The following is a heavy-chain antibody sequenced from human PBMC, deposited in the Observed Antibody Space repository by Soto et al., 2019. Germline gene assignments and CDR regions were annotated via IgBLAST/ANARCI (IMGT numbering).Heavy chain of an antibody. J-gene: IGHJ4*02. D-gene: IGHD3-22*01. CDR3: AKPYYYDSSGYYELDYFDY. Sequence: EVQLLESGGGLVQPGGSLRLSCAASGFTFSSYAMSWVRQAPGKGLEWVSAISGSGGSTYYADSVKGRFTISRDNSKNTLYLQINSLRAEDTAVYYCAKPYYYDSSGYYELDYFDYWGQGTLVTVSS. CDR1: GFTFSSYA. V-gene: IGHV3-23*01. CDR2: ISGSGGST.